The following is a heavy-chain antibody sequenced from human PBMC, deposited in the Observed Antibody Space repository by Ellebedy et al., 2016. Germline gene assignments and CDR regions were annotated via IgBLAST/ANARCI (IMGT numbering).Heavy chain of an antibody. D-gene: IGHD1-26*01. V-gene: IGHV3-23*01. J-gene: IGHJ3*02. Sequence: GESLKISCAASGFTFSTYAMTWVRQAPGKGLEWVSSITDSGDTTFYADSVKGRFAISRDNSKNTLSLQMSSLRADDTAVYYCAKYVEEVGGPYAFDIWGQGTMVTVSS. CDR3: AKYVEEVGGPYAFDI. CDR2: ITDSGDTT. CDR1: GFTFSTYA.